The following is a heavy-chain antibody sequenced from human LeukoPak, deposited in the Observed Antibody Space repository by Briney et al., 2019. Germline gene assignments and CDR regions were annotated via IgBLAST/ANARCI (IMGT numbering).Heavy chain of an antibody. J-gene: IGHJ4*02. Sequence: PSETLSLTCTVSGGSISSSYWSWIRQPPGKGLEWIGYISYSGSTNYNPSLKSRVTISVDTSRNQYSLKLNSVTAADTAVYYCARAGGWRTAAPDLDYWGQGTLVTVSS. D-gene: IGHD6-13*01. CDR1: GGSISSSY. CDR3: ARAGGWRTAAPDLDY. CDR2: ISYSGST. V-gene: IGHV4-59*01.